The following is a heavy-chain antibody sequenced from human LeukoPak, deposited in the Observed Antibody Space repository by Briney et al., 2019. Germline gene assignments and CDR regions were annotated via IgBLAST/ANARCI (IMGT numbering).Heavy chain of an antibody. CDR3: ARERAGDPGGEEVFGAAPYDY. V-gene: IGHV3-48*03. CDR1: GFNFSNNE. J-gene: IGHJ4*02. CDR2: MSRGGITI. D-gene: IGHD3-3*01. Sequence: QPGGSLRLSCAASGFNFSNNEMNWIRQAPGRGLEWISAMSRGGITIYYADSVKGRFTISRDDAQNSVFLQMTSLRPDDTAIYYCARERAGDPGGEEVFGAAPYDYWGQGTLVTVSS.